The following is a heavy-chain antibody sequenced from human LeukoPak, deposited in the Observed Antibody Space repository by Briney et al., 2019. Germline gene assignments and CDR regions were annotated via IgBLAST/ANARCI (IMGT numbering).Heavy chain of an antibody. D-gene: IGHD3-16*02. CDR3: ARDGLGSWGSYRELDS. J-gene: IGHJ4*02. V-gene: IGHV1-18*01. CDR2: VSTSNGNT. CDR1: GYTFIIYG. Sequence: ASVKVSCKASGYTFIIYGFSWVRQAPGQGLEWVGWVSTSNGNTKYAQNFQGRVTLTTETSTTTAYMELRDLRSDDTAVYYCARDGLGSWGSYRELDSWGQGTLVTVSS.